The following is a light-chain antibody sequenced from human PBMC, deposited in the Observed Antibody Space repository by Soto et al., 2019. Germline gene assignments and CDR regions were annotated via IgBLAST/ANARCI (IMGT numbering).Light chain of an antibody. CDR1: QTVSTY. Sequence: QMTQSPSSLSASVGDRISITCRASQTVSTYLEWYQQKPGQAPTLLISATSTVQSGVPSRFSGSGSGTEFTLTITRLHPEYVASYCWQHTYTTPLTFGQGTKVAIK. J-gene: IGKJ1*01. V-gene: IGKV1-39*01. CDR3: QHTYTTPLT. CDR2: ATS.